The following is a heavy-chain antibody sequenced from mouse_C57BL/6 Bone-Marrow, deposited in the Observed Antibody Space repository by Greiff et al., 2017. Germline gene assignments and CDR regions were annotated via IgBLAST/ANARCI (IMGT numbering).Heavy chain of an antibody. Sequence: VQLQQPGAELVKPGASVKMSCKASGYTFTSYWITWVKQRPGQGLEWIGDIYPGSGSTNYNEKFKSKATLTVDTSSSTAYMQLSSLTSEDSAVXSCARWGDYAFYYAMDYWGQGTSVTVSS. CDR3: ARWGDYAFYYAMDY. V-gene: IGHV1-55*01. CDR2: IYPGSGST. J-gene: IGHJ4*01. D-gene: IGHD2-4*01. CDR1: GYTFTSYW.